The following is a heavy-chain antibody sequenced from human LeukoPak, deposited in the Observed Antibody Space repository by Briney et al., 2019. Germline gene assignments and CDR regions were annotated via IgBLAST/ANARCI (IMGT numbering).Heavy chain of an antibody. V-gene: IGHV4-59*01. CDR3: ARMTLDYYFDY. CDR1: GDFITAYY. Sequence: SETLSLTCTVSGDFITAYYWSWIRQPPGKGLEWIGYVYYTGSTEYNPSLKSRVTISVDTSKNQFSLKLSSVTAADTAVYYCARMTLDYYFDYWGQGTLVTVSS. D-gene: IGHD1-1*01. CDR2: VYYTGST. J-gene: IGHJ4*02.